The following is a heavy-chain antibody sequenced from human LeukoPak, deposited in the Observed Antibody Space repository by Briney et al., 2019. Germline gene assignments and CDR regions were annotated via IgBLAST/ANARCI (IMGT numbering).Heavy chain of an antibody. CDR3: AKDMRLSGSYYGDDAFDI. V-gene: IGHV3-9*01. CDR2: ISWNSGSI. J-gene: IGHJ3*02. CDR1: GFTFDDYA. Sequence: PGRSLRLSCAASGFTFDDYAMHWVRQAPGKGLEGVSGISWNSGSIGYADSVKGRFTISRDNAKNSLYLQMNSLRAEDTALYYCAKDMRLSGSYYGDDAFDIWAKGQWSPSLQ. D-gene: IGHD1-26*01.